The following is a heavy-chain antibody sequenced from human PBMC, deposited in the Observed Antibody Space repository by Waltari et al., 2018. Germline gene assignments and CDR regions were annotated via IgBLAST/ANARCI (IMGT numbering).Heavy chain of an antibody. CDR1: GDSFSRST. Sequence: QVQVVQSGAEVKKPGSSVTVSCEASGDSFSRSTVSWVRQAPGHGLQWMGRIIPVVALTKYAETFQGRLTITADKSSTTVYMHLSSLTSDDTAVYFCATEGSGSKSRLIDAWGQGTLVTVSS. D-gene: IGHD3-10*01. CDR3: ATEGSGSKSRLIDA. V-gene: IGHV1-69*08. CDR2: IIPVVALT. J-gene: IGHJ5*02.